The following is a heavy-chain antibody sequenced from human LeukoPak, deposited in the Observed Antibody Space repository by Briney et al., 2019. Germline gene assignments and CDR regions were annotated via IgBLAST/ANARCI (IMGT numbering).Heavy chain of an antibody. D-gene: IGHD3-22*01. CDR1: GYTFTGYY. V-gene: IGHV1-2*02. Sequence: ASVKVSCKASGYTFTGYYMHWVRQAPGQGLEWMGWINPNSGGTNYAQKLQGRVTMTTDTSTSTSYMELRSLRSDDTAVYYCARDVSYYDSSGYYDYWGQGTLVTVSS. CDR3: ARDVSYYDSSGYYDY. CDR2: INPNSGGT. J-gene: IGHJ4*02.